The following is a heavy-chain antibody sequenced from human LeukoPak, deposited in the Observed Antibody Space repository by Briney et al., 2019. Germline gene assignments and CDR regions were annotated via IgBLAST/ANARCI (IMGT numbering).Heavy chain of an antibody. V-gene: IGHV4-59*01. D-gene: IGHD3-9*01. Sequence: SETLSLTCTVSGGSISSYYWSWIRQPPRKGLEWIGYIYYSGSTNYNPSLTSRVTISVDTSKNQFSLKLSPVTAADTAVYYCARGGNYDMLTGYFWAWGQGTLVTVSS. J-gene: IGHJ5*02. CDR1: GGSISSYY. CDR3: ARGGNYDMLTGYFWA. CDR2: IYYSGST.